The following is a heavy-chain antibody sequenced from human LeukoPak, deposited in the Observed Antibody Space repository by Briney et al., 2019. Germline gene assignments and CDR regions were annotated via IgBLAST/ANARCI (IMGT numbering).Heavy chain of an antibody. D-gene: IGHD4-17*01. CDR1: GGAISSSNW. V-gene: IGHV4-4*02. J-gene: IGHJ3*02. CDR3: ARHETNDDYGCAFDI. CDR2: IYHSGST. Sequence: SETLSLTCAVSGGAISSSNWWRWVRQPPGKGLEWSGEIYHSGSTNYNPSLKSRVTISVDKSKNQFSLKLSSVTAADTAVYYRARHETNDDYGCAFDIWGQGTMLTVSS.